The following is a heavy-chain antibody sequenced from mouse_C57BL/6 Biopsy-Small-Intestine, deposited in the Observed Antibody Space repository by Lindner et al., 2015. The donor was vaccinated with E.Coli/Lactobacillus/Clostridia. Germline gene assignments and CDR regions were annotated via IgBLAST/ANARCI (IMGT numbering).Heavy chain of an antibody. CDR2: INPYYGYT. D-gene: IGHD2-4*01. Sequence: VQLQESGTELVKPGASVKISCKASGYSFTGYNMNWVKQSHGESLEWIGNINPYYGYTFYNQNFKGKATLTVDKSSSTAYMQLNSLTSEDSAVYYCAREGLRPFDYWGQGTTLTVSS. V-gene: IGHV1-39*01. CDR3: AREGLRPFDY. J-gene: IGHJ2*01. CDR1: GYSFTGYN.